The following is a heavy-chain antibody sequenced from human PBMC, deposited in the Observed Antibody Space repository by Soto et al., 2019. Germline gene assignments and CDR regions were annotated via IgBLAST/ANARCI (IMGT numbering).Heavy chain of an antibody. Sequence: SETLSLTCAVYGGSFSGYYWSWIRQPPGKGLEWIGEINHSGSTNYNPSLKRRVTISVDTSKNQFSLKLSSVTAAETAVYYCARGLAYCRSTSCYNNGFDPWGEGTLVTVSS. CDR3: ARGLAYCRSTSCYNNGFDP. D-gene: IGHD2-2*01. V-gene: IGHV4-34*01. CDR1: GGSFSGYY. J-gene: IGHJ5*02. CDR2: INHSGST.